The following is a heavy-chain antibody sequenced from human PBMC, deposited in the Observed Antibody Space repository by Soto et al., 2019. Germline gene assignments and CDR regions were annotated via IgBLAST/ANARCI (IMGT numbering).Heavy chain of an antibody. J-gene: IGHJ6*02. CDR3: ARDSVNYYGSWTYGMDV. V-gene: IGHV3-30-3*01. D-gene: IGHD3-10*01. Sequence: QVQLVESGGGVVQPGRSLRLSCAASGLTLSRFDMHWVRQPPGKGLEWVAVIGYDGSNRDYADSVKGRFTISRDNSKNTLYLQMNSLRPEDTAVYYCARDSVNYYGSWTYGMDVWGQGTTVTVSS. CDR1: GLTLSRFD. CDR2: IGYDGSNR.